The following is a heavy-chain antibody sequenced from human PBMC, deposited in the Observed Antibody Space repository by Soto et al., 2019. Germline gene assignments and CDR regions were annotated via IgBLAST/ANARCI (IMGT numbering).Heavy chain of an antibody. CDR1: GFTFSSYA. CDR3: AREAVPAAMFNNWFDP. J-gene: IGHJ5*02. CDR2: ISYDGSNK. Sequence: GGSLRLSCAASGFTFSSYAMHWVRQAPGKGLEWVAVISYDGSNKYYADSVKGRFTISRDNSKNTLYLQMNSLRAEDTAVYYCAREAVPAAMFNNWFDPWGQGTLVTVSS. V-gene: IGHV3-30-3*01. D-gene: IGHD2-2*01.